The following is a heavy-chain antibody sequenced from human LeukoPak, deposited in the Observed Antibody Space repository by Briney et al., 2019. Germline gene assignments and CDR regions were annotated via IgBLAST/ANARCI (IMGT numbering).Heavy chain of an antibody. D-gene: IGHD3-10*01. V-gene: IGHV3-74*01. CDR3: ARGGTGFGY. J-gene: IGHJ4*02. Sequence: PGGSLRLSCAASGFTFSDYWMHWVRHAPGKGLMWVSRINSDGSSTVYADSVKGRFTISRDNAKNTLYLQMNSLRAEDTALYYCARGGTGFGYWGRGNLVTVSA. CDR1: GFTFSDYW. CDR2: INSDGSST.